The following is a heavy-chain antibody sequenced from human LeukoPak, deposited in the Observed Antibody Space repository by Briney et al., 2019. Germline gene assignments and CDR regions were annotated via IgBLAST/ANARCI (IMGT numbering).Heavy chain of an antibody. CDR1: EFTFGGYG. CDR3: GRVLYGSGTFTLYYNHYYMDV. CDR2: IRSKANGGTT. J-gene: IGHJ6*03. V-gene: IGHV3-49*04. Sequence: PGRSLRLSCLGSEFTFGGYGLTWVRQAPGPGLERVGFIRSKANGGTTEYAASVKGRFTISRADSKGVAYLQMSSLKSEDTAVYYCGRVLYGSGTFTLYYNHYYMDVWGKGTAVAISS. D-gene: IGHD3-10*01.